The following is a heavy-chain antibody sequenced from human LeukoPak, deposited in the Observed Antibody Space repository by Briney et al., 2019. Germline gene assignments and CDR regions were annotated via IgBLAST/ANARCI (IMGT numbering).Heavy chain of an antibody. CDR2: ISGSGGST. CDR1: GFTFSSYA. D-gene: IGHD3-22*01. J-gene: IGHJ4*02. Sequence: PGGSLRLSCAAPGFTFSSYAMSWVRQAPGKGLEWVSAISGSGGSTYYADSVKGRFTISRDNSKNTLYLQMNSLGAEDTAVYYCAKDCGYCPDYWGQGTLVTVSS. CDR3: AKDCGYCPDY. V-gene: IGHV3-23*01.